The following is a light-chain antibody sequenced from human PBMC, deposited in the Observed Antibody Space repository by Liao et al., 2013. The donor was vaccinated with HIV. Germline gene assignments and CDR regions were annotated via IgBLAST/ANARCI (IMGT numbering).Light chain of an antibody. CDR2: QDT. Sequence: SYELTQPPSVSVSPGQTATITCSGDKLGNKYACWYQLKPGQSPVLVIYQDTKRPSGIPERFSGSNSGNTATLTISGTQAMDEADYYCQAWDSSTVVFGGGTKLTVL. V-gene: IGLV3-1*01. J-gene: IGLJ2*01. CDR1: KLGNKY. CDR3: QAWDSSTVV.